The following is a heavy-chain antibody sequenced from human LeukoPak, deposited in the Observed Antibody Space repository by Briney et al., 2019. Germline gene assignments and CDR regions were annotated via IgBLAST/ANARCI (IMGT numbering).Heavy chain of an antibody. CDR1: GYTFTSYY. CDR3: ARIHYYGSGSYPQYYFDY. CDR2: INPSGGST. J-gene: IGHJ4*02. V-gene: IGHV1-46*01. D-gene: IGHD3-10*01. Sequence: GASVKVSCKASGYTFTSYYMHWVRQAPGQGLEWMGIINPSGGSTSYAQKFQGRVTMTRDTSTSTVHMELSSLRSEDTAVYYCARIHYYGSGSYPQYYFDYWGQGTLVTVSS.